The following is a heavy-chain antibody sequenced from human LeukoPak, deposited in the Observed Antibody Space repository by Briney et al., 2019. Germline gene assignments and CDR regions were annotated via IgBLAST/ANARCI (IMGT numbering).Heavy chain of an antibody. J-gene: IGHJ4*02. CDR3: AKEAYGYYDSSGREVDY. D-gene: IGHD3-22*01. CDR2: IRGSGGST. Sequence: PGGSLRLSCAASGFTFSSYAMSWVRQAPGKGLEWVSAIRGSGGSTYYADSVKGRFTISRDNSKNTLYLQMNSLRAEDTAVYYCAKEAYGYYDSSGREVDYWGQGPLVTVSS. CDR1: GFTFSSYA. V-gene: IGHV3-23*01.